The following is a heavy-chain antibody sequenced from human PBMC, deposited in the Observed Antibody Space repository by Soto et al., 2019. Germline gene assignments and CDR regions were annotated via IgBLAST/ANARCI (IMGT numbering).Heavy chain of an antibody. D-gene: IGHD2-2*01. V-gene: IGHV4-59*01. CDR3: ARASPDIGVVPAAMPDYYYVMDV. CDR2: IYYSGST. Sequence: SETLSLTCTVSGGSISSYYWNWIRQPPGKGLEWIGYIYYSGSTNYNPSLKSRVTISVDTSKNQFSLKLSSVTAADTAVYYCARASPDIGVVPAAMPDYYYVMDVWGQGTTVTVS. J-gene: IGHJ6*02. CDR1: GGSISSYY.